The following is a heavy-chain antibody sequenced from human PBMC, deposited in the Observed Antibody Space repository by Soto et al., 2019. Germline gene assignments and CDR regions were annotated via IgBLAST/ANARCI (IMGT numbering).Heavy chain of an antibody. CDR3: ARATPVGANLRPFDY. J-gene: IGHJ4*02. V-gene: IGHV6-1*01. CDR2: TYYRSKWYN. Sequence: SQTLSLTCAISGDSVSSNSAAWNWIRQSPSRGLEWLGRTYYRSKWYNDYAVSVKSRITINPDTSKNQFSLHLNSVTPDDTAVYYCARATPVGANLRPFDYWGQGTLVTVSS. D-gene: IGHD1-26*01. CDR1: GDSVSSNSAA.